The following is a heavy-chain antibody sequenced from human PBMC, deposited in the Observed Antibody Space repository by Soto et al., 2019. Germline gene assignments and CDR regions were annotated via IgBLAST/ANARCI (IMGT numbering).Heavy chain of an antibody. V-gene: IGHV3-48*03. D-gene: IGHD4-17*01. Sequence: VGSLRLSCAASGFTFSDYEMNWVRQAPGKGLEWVSYISNTGFTIYYADSVRGRFAISRDNAKNSLYLQMNSLGAGDTAVYYCERAHGEFDYCGQRTLVTVSS. CDR3: ERAHGEFDY. CDR1: GFTFSDYE. CDR2: ISNTGFTI. J-gene: IGHJ4*02.